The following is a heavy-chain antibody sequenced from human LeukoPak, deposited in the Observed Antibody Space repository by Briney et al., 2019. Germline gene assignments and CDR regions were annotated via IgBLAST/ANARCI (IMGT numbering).Heavy chain of an antibody. CDR1: GYTFTSYG. Sequence: ASVKVSCKASGYTFTSYGISWVRQAPGQGLEWMGWISAYNGNTNYAQKLQGRVTMTTDTSTSTAYMELRSLRSDDTAVYYCARAVAYDYVWGSYRYSTSFDYWGQGTLVTVSS. D-gene: IGHD3-16*02. J-gene: IGHJ4*02. CDR3: ARAVAYDYVWGSYRYSTSFDY. V-gene: IGHV1-18*01. CDR2: ISAYNGNT.